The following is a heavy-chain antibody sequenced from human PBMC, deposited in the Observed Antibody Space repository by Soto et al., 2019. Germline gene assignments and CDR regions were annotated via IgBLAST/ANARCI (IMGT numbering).Heavy chain of an antibody. CDR2: ISHIRGT. CDR3: ARRYGGNLDY. V-gene: IGHV4-4*02. Sequence: SETLSLTCAVSGGSINYDDWWSWVRQAPGKGLEWIGEISHIRGTNYSPFFKSRVSISIDKSTKQLSLTVTSVTAADTAVYFCARRYGGNLDYWGQGTLVTVSS. D-gene: IGHD1-26*01. J-gene: IGHJ4*02. CDR1: GGSINYDDW.